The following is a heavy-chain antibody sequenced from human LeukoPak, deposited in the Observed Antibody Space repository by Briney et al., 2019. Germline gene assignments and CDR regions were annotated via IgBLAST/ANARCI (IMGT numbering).Heavy chain of an antibody. CDR2: TYYRSEWYH. Sequence: SQTLSLTCAISGDSVSSNSVAWNWIRESPSRGLEWLGRTYYRSEWYHDYAVSVKSRITISPDTAKNQFSLKLSSVTAADTAVYYCARGRFVRGARFGAAGSIYFDYWGQGTLVTVSS. J-gene: IGHJ4*02. D-gene: IGHD6-13*01. CDR3: ARGRFVRGARFGAAGSIYFDY. V-gene: IGHV6-1*01. CDR1: GDSVSSNSVA.